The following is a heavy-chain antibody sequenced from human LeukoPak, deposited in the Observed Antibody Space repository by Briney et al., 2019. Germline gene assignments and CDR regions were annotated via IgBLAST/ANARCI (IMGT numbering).Heavy chain of an antibody. CDR1: GYTFTNYP. D-gene: IGHD3-3*01. Sequence: ASVKVSCKASGYTFTNYPMNWVRQAPGQGLEWMGWINTNTGNPTYAQGFTGRFVFSLDTSVSTAYQQISSLKAEYTAVYYCASDYDFWSGYYPYYFDYWGQGTLVTVSS. CDR2: INTNTGNP. V-gene: IGHV7-4-1*02. J-gene: IGHJ4*02. CDR3: ASDYDFWSGYYPYYFDY.